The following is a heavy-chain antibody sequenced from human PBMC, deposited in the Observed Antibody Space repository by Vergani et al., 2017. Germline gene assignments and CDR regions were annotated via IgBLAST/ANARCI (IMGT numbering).Heavy chain of an antibody. CDR2: ISHSGYT. V-gene: IGHV4-59*04. J-gene: IGHJ4*02. D-gene: IGHD6-19*01. CDR3: ARGQWLPTLSFDY. CDR1: GGSISSYY. Sequence: QVQLQQWGPGLVKPSETLSLTCTVSGGSISSYYWSWIRQPPGKGLEWIGSISHSGYTFYSPSLKSRVSMSVDTSKNQFSLRVNSVTAADTAVYYCARGQWLPTLSFDYWGQGTLVTVSS.